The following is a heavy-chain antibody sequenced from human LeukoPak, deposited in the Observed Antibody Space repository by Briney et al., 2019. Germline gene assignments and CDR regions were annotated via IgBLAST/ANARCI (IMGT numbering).Heavy chain of an antibody. CDR2: IYSSGNT. V-gene: IGHV3-53*01. J-gene: IGHJ4*02. CDR3: ARGVTNIAVGDY. CDR1: GFTVSNNY. D-gene: IGHD6-19*01. Sequence: GGSLRLSCAASGFTVSNNYMNWVRQAPGKGLEWASIIYSSGNTYYADSVEGRFTISRDNSKNMLYLQMNSLRAEDTAVYYCARGVTNIAVGDYWGQGTLVTVSS.